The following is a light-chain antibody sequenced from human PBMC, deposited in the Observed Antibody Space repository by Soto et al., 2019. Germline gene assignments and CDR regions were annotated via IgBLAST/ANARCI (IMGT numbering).Light chain of an antibody. CDR3: QKYNSAPWK. CDR2: AAS. CDR1: LGISDY. Sequence: DIQMTQSPSTLSASVVDRVTITCRASLGISDYLAWYQQKPGKVPRLLIYAASTLHSGVPSRFSGSGSGTDFTLTISSLQPEDVATYYCQKYNSAPWKFGQGTKVAIK. J-gene: IGKJ1*01. V-gene: IGKV1-27*01.